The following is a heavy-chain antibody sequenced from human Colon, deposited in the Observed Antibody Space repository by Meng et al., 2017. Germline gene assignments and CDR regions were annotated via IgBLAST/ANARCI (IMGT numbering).Heavy chain of an antibody. V-gene: IGHV3-23*01. CDR2: IATSGTGT. Sequence: GGSLRLSCAASGFTFNSYAMSWVRQAPGKGLEWVSAIATSGTGTFYTDSVKGRFTISRDNSKNTLYLKMNSLRDEDTAVYYCAKGAYSSSREGIDYWGQGTLVTVSS. D-gene: IGHD4-11*01. CDR3: AKGAYSSSREGIDY. J-gene: IGHJ4*02. CDR1: GFTFNSYA.